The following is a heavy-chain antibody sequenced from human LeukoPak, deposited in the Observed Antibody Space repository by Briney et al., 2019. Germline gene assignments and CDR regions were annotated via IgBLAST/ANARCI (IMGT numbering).Heavy chain of an antibody. V-gene: IGHV4-38-2*02. Sequence: SETLSLTCTVSGYSISSGYCWAWIRQSPGKGLEWIGSTYHSGITYYKPSLKSRATISVDTSKNRFSLNLSSVTAADTAVYYCARVGGGDFHYWGQGTLVTVSS. CDR2: TYHSGIT. D-gene: IGHD2-21*01. CDR1: GYSISSGYC. J-gene: IGHJ4*02. CDR3: ARVGGGDFHY.